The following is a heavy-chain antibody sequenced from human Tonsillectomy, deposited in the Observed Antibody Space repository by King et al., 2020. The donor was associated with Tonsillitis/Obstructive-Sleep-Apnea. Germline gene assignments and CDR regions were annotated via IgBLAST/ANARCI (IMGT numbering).Heavy chain of an antibody. D-gene: IGHD3-16*01. J-gene: IGHJ6*03. Sequence: VQLVESGGGLVKPGGSLRLSCAASGFTFSDYYMSWIRPAPGKGLEWVSYISSSISYTNYADSVKGRFTISRDNANNSLYLQMNSLRAEDTAVYYCARAPPYLGDYYYYMDVWGKGTTVTVSS. CDR2: ISSSISYT. V-gene: IGHV3-11*05. CDR1: GFTFSDYY. CDR3: ARAPPYLGDYYYYMDV.